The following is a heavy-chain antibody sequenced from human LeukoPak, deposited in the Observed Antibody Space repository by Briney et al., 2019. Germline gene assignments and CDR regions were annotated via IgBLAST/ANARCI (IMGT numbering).Heavy chain of an antibody. D-gene: IGHD3-10*01. Sequence: GASVKVSCKASGYTFTVYYIHWVRQAPGQGLEWVGWINPNSGGTKFAQKFQGRVTMTRDTSITTAYMELSGLGSDDTAVYYCGSWDYGSGSYSPYYWGQGTLVTVSS. J-gene: IGHJ4*02. V-gene: IGHV1-2*02. CDR3: GSWDYGSGSYSPYY. CDR2: INPNSGGT. CDR1: GYTFTVYY.